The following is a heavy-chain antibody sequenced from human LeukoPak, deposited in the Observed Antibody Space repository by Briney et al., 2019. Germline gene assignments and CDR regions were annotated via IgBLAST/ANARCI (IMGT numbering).Heavy chain of an antibody. V-gene: IGHV1-18*01. CDR2: ISAYNGNT. CDR3: AGSQGSSSLVLFDY. J-gene: IGHJ4*02. Sequence: ASVKVSCKASGYTFTSYGISWVRQAPGQGLEWMGWISAYNGNTNYAQKLQGRVTMTTDTSTSTAYMELRSLRSDDTAVYYCAGSQGSSSLVLFDYWGQGTLVTVSS. CDR1: GYTFTSYG. D-gene: IGHD6-6*01.